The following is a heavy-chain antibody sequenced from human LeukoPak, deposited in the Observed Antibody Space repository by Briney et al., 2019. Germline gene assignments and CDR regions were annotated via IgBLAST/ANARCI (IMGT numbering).Heavy chain of an antibody. CDR3: AKLTADGSSWYSPFDY. D-gene: IGHD6-13*01. CDR1: GFTFSSYA. CDR2: ISGSGGST. V-gene: IGHV3-23*01. Sequence: GGSLRLSCAASGFTFSSYAMSWVRQAPGKGLEWVSAISGSGGSTYYADSVKGRFTISRDNSKNTLYLQMNSLRAEDTAVYYCAKLTADGSSWYSPFDYWGQGTLVTVSS. J-gene: IGHJ4*02.